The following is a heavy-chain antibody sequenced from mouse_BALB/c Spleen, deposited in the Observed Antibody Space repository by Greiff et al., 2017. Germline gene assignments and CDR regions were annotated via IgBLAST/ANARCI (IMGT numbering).Heavy chain of an antibody. CDR1: GYTFTSYW. Sequence: LEESGAELARPGASVKLSCKASGYTFTSYWMQWVKQRPGQGLEWIGAIYPGDGDTRYTQKFKGKATLTADKSSSTAYMQLSSLASEDTAVYYCKRHDGYSLFAYWGQGTLVTVSA. CDR2: IYPGDGDT. CDR3: KRHDGYSLFAY. V-gene: IGHV1-87*01. D-gene: IGHD2-3*01. J-gene: IGHJ3*01.